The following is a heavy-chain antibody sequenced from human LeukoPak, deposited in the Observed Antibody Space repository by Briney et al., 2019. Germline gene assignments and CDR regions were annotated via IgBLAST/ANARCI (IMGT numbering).Heavy chain of an antibody. J-gene: IGHJ4*02. CDR2: ISGDGRSK. CDR3: ASFYYDPTGH. V-gene: IGHV3-74*01. D-gene: IGHD3-22*01. CDR1: GLTFSRDW. Sequence: PGGSPRLPCVAPGLTFSRDWMHWGRPAPGKGLVWVSPISGDGRSKSYADSVKGRFIISRDNAKKTLYLQMNSLRAEDTAVYYCASFYYDPTGHWGQGTLVTVSS.